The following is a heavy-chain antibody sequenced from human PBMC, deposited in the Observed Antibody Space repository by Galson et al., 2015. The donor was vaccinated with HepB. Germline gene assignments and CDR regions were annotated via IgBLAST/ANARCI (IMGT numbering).Heavy chain of an antibody. D-gene: IGHD1-26*01. Sequence: SLRLSCAASGFTVSTNYMSWVRQAPGKGLEWVSVIYSGGSTYYADSVKGRFTISRDNSKNTLYLQMNSLRAEDTAVYYCARRASGTYFGENWGQGTLVTVSS. J-gene: IGHJ4*02. CDR2: IYSGGST. CDR1: GFTVSTNY. V-gene: IGHV3-53*01. CDR3: ARRASGTYFGEN.